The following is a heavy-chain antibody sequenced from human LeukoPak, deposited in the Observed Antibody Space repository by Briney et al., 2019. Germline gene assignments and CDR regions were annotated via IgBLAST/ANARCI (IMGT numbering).Heavy chain of an antibody. J-gene: IGHJ4*02. D-gene: IGHD5-18*01. V-gene: IGHV4-34*01. CDR1: GGSFSGYY. CDR2: INHSGST. CDR3: ARADFRGYSSFDY. Sequence: PSETLSLTCAVYGGSFSGYYWSWIRQPPGKGLEWIGEINHSGSTNYNPSLKSRVTISVDTSKNQFSLKLSSVTAADTAVYYCARADFRGYSSFDYWGQGALVTVSS.